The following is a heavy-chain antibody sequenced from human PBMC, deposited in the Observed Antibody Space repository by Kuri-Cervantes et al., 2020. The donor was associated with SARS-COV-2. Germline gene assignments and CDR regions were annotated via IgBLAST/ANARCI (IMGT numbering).Heavy chain of an antibody. CDR3: ARQGGYYGMDV. V-gene: IGHV4-39*01. J-gene: IGHJ6*02. CDR2: IYYSGST. CDR1: GGSISSRSYY. D-gene: IGHD3-22*01. Sequence: SETLSLTCSVSGGSISSRSYYWGWIRQPPGKGLEWIGSIYYSGSTNYNPILKSRVTISVDTSTNQFFLNLTSVTAADTAVYYCARQGGYYGMDVWGQGTTVTVSS.